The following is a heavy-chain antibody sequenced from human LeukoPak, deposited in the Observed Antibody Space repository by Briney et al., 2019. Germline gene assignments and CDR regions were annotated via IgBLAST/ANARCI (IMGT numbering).Heavy chain of an antibody. Sequence: GGSPRLSCAASGFTFSSYAMSWVRQAPGKGLEWVSAISGSGGSTYYADSVKGRFTISRDNSKNTLYLQMNSLRAEDTAVYYWAKDQQGCNTNFGVTPVGYWGQGTLVTVSS. D-gene: IGHD3-3*01. V-gene: IGHV3-23*01. CDR3: AKDQQGCNTNFGVTPVGY. CDR1: GFTFSSYA. J-gene: IGHJ4*02. CDR2: ISGSGGST.